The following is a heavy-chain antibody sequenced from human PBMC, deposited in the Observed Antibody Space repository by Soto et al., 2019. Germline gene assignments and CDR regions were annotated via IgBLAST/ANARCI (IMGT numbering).Heavy chain of an antibody. J-gene: IGHJ4*02. CDR1: GGSXNPYY. Sequence: PSETLSLTCTVSGGSXNPYYWGWIRQPPGKGLEWIGNIYYSGTTNYHPSLKSRVTISLDTSKNQFSLKLSSVTAADTAVYYCARLGGYYQAFDSWGQGTLVTVSS. CDR3: ARLGGYYQAFDS. D-gene: IGHD3-22*01. V-gene: IGHV4-59*08. CDR2: IYYSGTT.